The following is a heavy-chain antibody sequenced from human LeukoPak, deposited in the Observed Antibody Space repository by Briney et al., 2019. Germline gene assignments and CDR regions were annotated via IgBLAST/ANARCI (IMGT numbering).Heavy chain of an antibody. J-gene: IGHJ4*02. V-gene: IGHV4-34*01. D-gene: IGHD5-24*01. Sequence: SETLSLTCAVYGGSFSGYYWSWIRQPPGKGLEWIGEFNHSGSTNYSPSLKSRVTISADTSKNQFSLKRSSVIAADTAVYYCARERGRDGYKTFGYWGQGTLVTVSS. CDR2: FNHSGST. CDR1: GGSFSGYY. CDR3: ARERGRDGYKTFGY.